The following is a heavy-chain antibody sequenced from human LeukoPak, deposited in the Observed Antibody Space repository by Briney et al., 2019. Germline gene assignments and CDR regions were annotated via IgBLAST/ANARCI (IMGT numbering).Heavy chain of an antibody. CDR3: ARASYCSGGSCYPSFDY. CDR2: SYYSGST. V-gene: IGHV4-39*07. D-gene: IGHD2-15*01. Sequence: SETLSLTCTVSDGSISSTDYYWGWIRQPPGKGLEWIGSSYYSGSTYYNPSLKSRVTISVDRSKNQFSLKLSSVTAADTAVYYCARASYCSGGSCYPSFDYWGQGTLVTVSS. J-gene: IGHJ4*02. CDR1: DGSISSTDYY.